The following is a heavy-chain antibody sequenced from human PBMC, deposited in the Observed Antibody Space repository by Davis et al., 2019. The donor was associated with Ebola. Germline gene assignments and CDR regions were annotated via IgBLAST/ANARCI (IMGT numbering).Heavy chain of an antibody. CDR3: ARGWLRSAFDQ. J-gene: IGHJ4*02. CDR1: VDSVSGSSGA. CDR2: TYYSSKWYT. D-gene: IGHD5-12*01. Sequence: HSQTLSLTCGISVDSVSGSSGAWNWIRQSPSRGLEWLGRTYYSSKWYTDSTLSVKSRITISADTAKNQLSLHLNSVTPEDTAVYYCARGWLRSAFDQWGQGTLVTVSS. V-gene: IGHV6-1*01.